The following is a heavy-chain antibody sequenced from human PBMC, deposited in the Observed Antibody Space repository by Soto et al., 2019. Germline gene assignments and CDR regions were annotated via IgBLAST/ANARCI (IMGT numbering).Heavy chain of an antibody. D-gene: IGHD5-12*01. CDR2: ISSNGGST. CDR3: VKVGTEYSGYDFYYYGMDV. CDR1: GFTFSSYA. J-gene: IGHJ6*02. Sequence: EVQLVESGGGLVQPGGSLRLSCSASGFTFSSYAMHWVRQAPGKGLEYVSAISSNGGSTYYADSVKGRFTISRDNSKNTLYLQMSSLRAEDTAVYYCVKVGTEYSGYDFYYYGMDVWGQGTTVTVSS. V-gene: IGHV3-64D*06.